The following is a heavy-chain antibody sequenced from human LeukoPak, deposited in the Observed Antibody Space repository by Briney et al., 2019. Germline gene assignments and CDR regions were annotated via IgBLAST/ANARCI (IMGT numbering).Heavy chain of an antibody. D-gene: IGHD3-22*01. CDR3: ARSHEVVVITSTYYYYYGMDV. Sequence: AASVKVSCKASGYTFTSYAMNWVRQAPGQGLERMGWINTNTGNPTYAQGFTGRFVFSLDTSVSTAYLQISSLKAEDTAVYYCARSHEVVVITSTYYYYYGMDVWGQGTTVTVSS. CDR1: GYTFTSYA. CDR2: INTNTGNP. V-gene: IGHV7-4-1*02. J-gene: IGHJ6*02.